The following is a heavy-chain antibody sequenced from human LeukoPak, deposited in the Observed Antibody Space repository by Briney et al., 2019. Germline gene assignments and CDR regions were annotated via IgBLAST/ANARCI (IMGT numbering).Heavy chain of an antibody. J-gene: IGHJ4*02. V-gene: IGHV4-39*01. D-gene: IGHD1-26*01. CDR1: GGSIYGTTFY. Sequence: SETLSLTCTVSGGSIYGTTFYWGWIRQPPGKGLKWIGSMYYDGSTYHNPSLKSRVTISVDTSNNQFSLKLTSVTAADTAVYFCARRSDSGSDDGEDYFDYWGQGTLVTVSS. CDR3: ARRSDSGSDDGEDYFDY. CDR2: MYYDGST.